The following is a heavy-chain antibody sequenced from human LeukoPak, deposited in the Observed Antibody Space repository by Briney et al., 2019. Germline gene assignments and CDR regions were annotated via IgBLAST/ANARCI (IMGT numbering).Heavy chain of an antibody. V-gene: IGHV3-23*01. CDR3: ARRTGMTLPGWLRVVDF. Sequence: GGSLRLSCAASGFTFSSYAMSWVRQAPGKGLEWVSAISGSGGSTYYVDSVKGRFTISRDNSKNTLYLQMNSLRAEDTAVYYCARRTGMTLPGWLRVVDFWGQGTLVTVSS. J-gene: IGHJ4*02. D-gene: IGHD6-19*01. CDR2: ISGSGGST. CDR1: GFTFSSYA.